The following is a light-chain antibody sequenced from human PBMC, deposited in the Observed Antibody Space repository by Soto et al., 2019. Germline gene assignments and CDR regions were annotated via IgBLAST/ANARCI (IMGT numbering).Light chain of an antibody. CDR1: SSDIGGYNY. CDR3: CSYTTSSTWV. J-gene: IGLJ3*02. V-gene: IGLV2-14*01. Sequence: QSVLTQPASVSGSPGQSITISCTGTSSDIGGYNYVSWYQHHPGKAPKLIIYEVSDRPSGVSIRFSASKSGNTASLTISGLQAEDEADYYCCSYTTSSTWVLGGGTKVTVL. CDR2: EVS.